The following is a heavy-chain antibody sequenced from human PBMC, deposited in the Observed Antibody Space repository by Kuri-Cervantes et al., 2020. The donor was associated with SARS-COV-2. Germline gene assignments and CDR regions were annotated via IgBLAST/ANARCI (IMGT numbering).Heavy chain of an antibody. CDR2: ISYTGTT. Sequence: ESLKTSCAVSGYSIKNGYYWGWIRQPPGKGLEWIGSISYTGTTYYNPSLKSRVIISSDTSKNQFSLQLSSVTAADTAVYYCARHGYPQYRSSIDYWGQGTLVTVSS. CDR3: ARHGYPQYRSSIDY. CDR1: GYSIKNGYY. V-gene: IGHV4-38-2*01. J-gene: IGHJ4*02. D-gene: IGHD5-24*01.